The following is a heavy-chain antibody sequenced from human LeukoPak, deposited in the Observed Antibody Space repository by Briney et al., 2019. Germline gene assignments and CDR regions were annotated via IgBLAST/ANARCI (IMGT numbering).Heavy chain of an antibody. V-gene: IGHV6-1*01. Sequence: SQTLSLTCAISGDSVSSNSAVWNWIRQSPSRGLEWLGRAYYRSKWYSDYAVSVKSRIIINPDTTKNQFSLQLNSVTPEDTAVYYCARDSVMIYRYFDLWGRGTLVTVSS. CDR2: AYYRSKWYS. D-gene: IGHD3/OR15-3a*01. CDR1: GDSVSSNSAV. J-gene: IGHJ2*01. CDR3: ARDSVMIYRYFDL.